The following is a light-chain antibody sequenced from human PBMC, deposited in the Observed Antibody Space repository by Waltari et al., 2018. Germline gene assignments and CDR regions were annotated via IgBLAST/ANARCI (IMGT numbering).Light chain of an antibody. CDR1: SSDIGNYNL. V-gene: IGLV2-23*02. CDR2: DVD. Sequence: QSALTQTATVSGSPGQSITISCSGTSSDIGNYNLVSWYRQHPGKAPTLILYDVDNRPSGVSNRLSGSKAGNTAFLTISGLQTAGEAAYFCCSYAGSAVSVFGGGTKVTVL. CDR3: CSYAGSAVSV. J-gene: IGLJ3*02.